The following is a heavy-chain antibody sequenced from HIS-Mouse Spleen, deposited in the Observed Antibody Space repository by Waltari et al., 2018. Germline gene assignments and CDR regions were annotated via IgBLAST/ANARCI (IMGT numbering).Heavy chain of an antibody. CDR1: GFTFDDYA. CDR2: ISWNSGSI. D-gene: IGHD3-10*01. V-gene: IGHV3-9*01. Sequence: EVQLVESGGGLVQPGRSLRLSCAASGFTFDDYAMHWVRQASGKGLVWVPGISWNSGSIGYADSVKGRFTISRDNAKNSLYLQMNSLRAEDTALYYCAKDIVPMVRGVSFDYWGQGTLVTVSS. J-gene: IGHJ4*02. CDR3: AKDIVPMVRGVSFDY.